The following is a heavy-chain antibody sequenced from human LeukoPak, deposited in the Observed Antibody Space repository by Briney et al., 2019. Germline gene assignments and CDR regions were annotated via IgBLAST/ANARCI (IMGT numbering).Heavy chain of an antibody. D-gene: IGHD5-12*01. CDR3: ARHSRSAYTGYENAFDI. Sequence: SETLSLTCTVSGDSISSSSYCWDWIRQPPGKGLEWIGNIYNSANTHFNPSLKTRITMSVDTSKNQFSLKLNSVTAADTGIYYCARHSRSAYTGYENAFDIWGQGTMVTVSS. CDR1: GDSISSSSYC. V-gene: IGHV4-39*01. J-gene: IGHJ3*02. CDR2: IYNSANT.